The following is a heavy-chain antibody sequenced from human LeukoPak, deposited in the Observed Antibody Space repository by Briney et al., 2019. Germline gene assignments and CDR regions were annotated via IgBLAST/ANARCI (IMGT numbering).Heavy chain of an antibody. D-gene: IGHD2-21*02. CDR2: ISYDGSNK. Sequence: PGRSLRLSCAASGFTFSSYGMHWVRQAPGKGLEWVAVISYDGSNKYYADSVKGRFTISRDNSKNTLYLQMNSPRAEDTAVYYCAKSGDPQYYFDYWGQGTLVTVSS. CDR1: GFTFSSYG. CDR3: AKSGDPQYYFDY. V-gene: IGHV3-30*18. J-gene: IGHJ4*02.